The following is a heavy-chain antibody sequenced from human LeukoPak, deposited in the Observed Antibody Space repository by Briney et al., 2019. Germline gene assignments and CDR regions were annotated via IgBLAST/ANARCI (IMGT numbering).Heavy chain of an antibody. V-gene: IGHV4-61*02. CDR2: IYTSGST. CDR1: GGSISSGSYY. Sequence: PSQTLSLTCTVSGGSISSGSYYWSWIRQPAGKGLEWIGRIYTSGSTNYNPSLKSRVTISVDTSKNQFSLKLSSVTAADTAVYYCARDGHGYSYGQGDYWGQGTLVTVSS. CDR3: ARDGHGYSYGQGDY. J-gene: IGHJ4*02. D-gene: IGHD5-18*01.